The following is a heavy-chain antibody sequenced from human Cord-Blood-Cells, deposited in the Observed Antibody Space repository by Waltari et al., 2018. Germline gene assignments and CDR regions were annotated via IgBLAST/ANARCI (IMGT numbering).Heavy chain of an antibody. J-gene: IGHJ4*02. CDR3: ARGAPSSGYYFDY. V-gene: IGHV4-4*07. CDR1: GGSISSYY. Sequence: QVQLQESGPGLVKPSETLSLTCTVSGGSISSYYSSWIRQPAGKGLEWIGRIYTSGSTNYNPSLKSRVTMSVDTSKNQFSLKLSSVTAADTDVYYCARGAPSSGYYFDYWGQGTLVTVSS. CDR2: IYTSGST. D-gene: IGHD6-25*01.